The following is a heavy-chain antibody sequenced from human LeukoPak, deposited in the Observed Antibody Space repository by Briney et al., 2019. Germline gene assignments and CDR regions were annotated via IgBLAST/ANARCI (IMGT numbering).Heavy chain of an antibody. CDR1: GFTFSNYW. J-gene: IGHJ4*02. CDR2: INTDGSIT. Sequence: GGSLRLSCAASGFTFSNYWMHWVRQGPGKGLDWVSHINTDGSITNYADSVKGRFTISRDNSKNTLYLQMNSLRAEDTAVYYCATSTLILRLIFDYWGQGTLVTVSS. CDR3: ATSTLILRLIFDY. V-gene: IGHV3-74*01. D-gene: IGHD4-17*01.